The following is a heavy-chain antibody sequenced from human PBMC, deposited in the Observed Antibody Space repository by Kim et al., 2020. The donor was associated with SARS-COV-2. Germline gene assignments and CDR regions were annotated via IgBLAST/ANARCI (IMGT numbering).Heavy chain of an antibody. D-gene: IGHD2-2*02. V-gene: IGHV4-34*01. CDR1: GESFSAYY. J-gene: IGHJ6*03. Sequence: SETLSLTCAVYGESFSAYYWSWIRQPPGKGLEWIGEINHSGSTNYNPSIKSLVTISVDTSKNQFSLKVTSLTAADTAVYYCARGRIGVVPGAILGLGPFWHYCYMDVWGRGATVTVSS. CDR2: INHSGST. CDR3: ARGRIGVVPGAILGLGPFWHYCYMDV.